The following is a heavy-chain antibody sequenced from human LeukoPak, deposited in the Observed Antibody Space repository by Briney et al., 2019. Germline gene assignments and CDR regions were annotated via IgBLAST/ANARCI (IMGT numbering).Heavy chain of an antibody. CDR1: GFTFSSYA. Sequence: GGSLRLSCAASGFTFSSYAMSWVRQAPGKGLEWVSAISGSGGSTYYADSVKGRFTISRDNSKSTLYLQMNSLRAEDTAVYYCAKDSVIRYYYDSSAPDYWGQGTLVTASS. CDR2: ISGSGGST. CDR3: AKDSVIRYYYDSSAPDY. J-gene: IGHJ4*02. V-gene: IGHV3-23*01. D-gene: IGHD3-22*01.